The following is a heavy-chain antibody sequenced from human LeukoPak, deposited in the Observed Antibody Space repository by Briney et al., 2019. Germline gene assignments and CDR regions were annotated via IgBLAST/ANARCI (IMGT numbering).Heavy chain of an antibody. Sequence: SQTLSLTCTVSGGSISSGNYYWSWIRQPAGKGLEWIGRIYASGSTNHNPSLKSRVTISIDTSKNQFSLKLSSVTAADTAVYYCARDLEAAGTLDYWGQGTLVTVSS. CDR2: IYASGST. V-gene: IGHV4-61*02. CDR1: GGSISSGNYY. J-gene: IGHJ4*02. D-gene: IGHD6-13*01. CDR3: ARDLEAAGTLDY.